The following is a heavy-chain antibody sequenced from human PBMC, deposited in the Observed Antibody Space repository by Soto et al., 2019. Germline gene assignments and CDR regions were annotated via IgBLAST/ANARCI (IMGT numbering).Heavy chain of an antibody. CDR1: GGTFSRYT. V-gene: IGHV1-69*02. CDR2: IIPIAAIA. J-gene: IGHJ5*02. Sequence: QVQLVQSGAEVKKPGSSVKVSCKASGGTFSRYTINWVRQAPGQGLEWMGRIIPIAAIANYTQKFQGRVTITVDKSSTTAYMDLRSLRSDDTAVYYCARGSTIVRGAPRWFDPWGQGTLVTVSS. CDR3: ARGSTIVRGAPRWFDP. D-gene: IGHD3-10*01.